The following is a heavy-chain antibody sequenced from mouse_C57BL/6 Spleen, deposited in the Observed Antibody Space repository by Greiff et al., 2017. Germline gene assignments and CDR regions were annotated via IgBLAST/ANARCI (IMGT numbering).Heavy chain of an antibody. CDR1: GYTFTDYE. V-gene: IGHV1-15*01. D-gene: IGHD3-2*02. J-gene: IGHJ4*01. CDR2: IDPETGGT. CDR3: TKAGSGYQEDY. Sequence: VQLQQSGAELVRPGASVTLSCKASGYTFTDYEMHWVKQTPVHGLEWIGAIDPETGGTAYNQKFKGKAILAADKSSSTAYMELRSLTSEDSAVYYCTKAGSGYQEDYWGQGTSVTVSS.